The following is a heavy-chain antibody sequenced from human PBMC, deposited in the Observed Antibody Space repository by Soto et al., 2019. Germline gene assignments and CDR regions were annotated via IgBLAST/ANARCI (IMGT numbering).Heavy chain of an antibody. CDR1: GYTFTSYY. CDR2: INPSGGST. CDR3: ARGSYVVVTATEMNDAFDI. J-gene: IGHJ3*02. D-gene: IGHD2-21*02. V-gene: IGHV1-46*01. Sequence: QVQLVQSGAEVKKPGASVKVSCKASGYTFTSYYMHWVRQAPGQGLEWMGIINPSGGSTSYGQKFQGRVTMTRDTYTSTVYMELSSLRSEDTAVYYCARGSYVVVTATEMNDAFDIWGQGTMVTVSS.